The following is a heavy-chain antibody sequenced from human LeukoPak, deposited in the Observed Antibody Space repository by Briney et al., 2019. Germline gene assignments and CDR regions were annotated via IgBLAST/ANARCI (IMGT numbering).Heavy chain of an antibody. D-gene: IGHD4-23*01. CDR2: ISSSGSTI. J-gene: IGHJ3*02. Sequence: GGSLRVSCAASGFTFSSYSMNWVSRAPGKGLEWVSYISSSGSTIYYADSVKGRFTISRDNAKNSLYLQMNSLRDEDTAVYYCTKDGPTVAPHWDAFDIWGQGTMVTVS. CDR3: TKDGPTVAPHWDAFDI. CDR1: GFTFSSYS. V-gene: IGHV3-48*02.